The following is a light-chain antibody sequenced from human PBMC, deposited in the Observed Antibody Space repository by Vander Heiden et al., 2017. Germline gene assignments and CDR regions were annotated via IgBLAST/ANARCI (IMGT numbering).Light chain of an antibody. CDR1: SSNIGGDF. CDR2: RND. V-gene: IGLV1-44*01. Sequence: QSVLTQSPSASGTPGQRVTISCSGGSSNIGGDFVYWYQQIPGAAPKLLIYRNDQRPSGVPDRFSGSKSGTSASLAISGLQSEDEADYYCAVWDDSLNAWLFGGGTKLTVL. J-gene: IGLJ3*02. CDR3: AVWDDSLNAWL.